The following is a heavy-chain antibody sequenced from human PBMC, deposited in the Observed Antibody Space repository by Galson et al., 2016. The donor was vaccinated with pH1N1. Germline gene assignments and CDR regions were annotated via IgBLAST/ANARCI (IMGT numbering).Heavy chain of an antibody. D-gene: IGHD3-3*01. V-gene: IGHV4-39*02. Sequence: SETLSLTCTVSGGSISSSSYYWGWFRQPPGKGLEWIGDGYFNGDTYFNPSLKRRVTISVDTSKNHVSLRLSSLTAADTAVYYCARESLEWLIISGHRVELNWFDSWGQGTLVTVSS. J-gene: IGHJ5*01. CDR2: GYFNGDT. CDR1: GGSISSSSYY. CDR3: ARESLEWLIISGHRVELNWFDS.